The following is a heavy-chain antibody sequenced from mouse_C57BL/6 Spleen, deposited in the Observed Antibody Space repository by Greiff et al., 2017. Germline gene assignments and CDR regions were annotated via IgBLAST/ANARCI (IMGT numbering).Heavy chain of an antibody. V-gene: IGHV1-15*01. D-gene: IGHD1-1*01. Sequence: QVQLQQSGAELVRPGASVTLSCKASGYTFTDYEMHWVKQTPVHGLEWIGAIDPETGGTAYNQKFKGKAILTADKSSSTAYMELRSLTSEDSAVYYCTRADTTVIDYWGQGTTLTVSS. CDR2: IDPETGGT. CDR3: TRADTTVIDY. J-gene: IGHJ2*01. CDR1: GYTFTDYE.